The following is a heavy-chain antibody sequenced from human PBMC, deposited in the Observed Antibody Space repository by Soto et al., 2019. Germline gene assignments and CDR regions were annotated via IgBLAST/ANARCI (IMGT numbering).Heavy chain of an antibody. CDR3: GRTLRVSLGYCSSTSCWEAFDAFDI. J-gene: IGHJ3*02. D-gene: IGHD2-2*01. Sequence: QSQTLSLTCAISGDSVSSNSAAWNWIRQSPSRGLEWLGRTYYRSKWYNDYAVSVKSRITINPDTSKNQFSLQLNSVTPEETAVYYCGRTLRVSLGYCSSTSCWEAFDAFDIWGQGTMVTVSS. CDR2: TYYRSKWYN. CDR1: GDSVSSNSAA. V-gene: IGHV6-1*01.